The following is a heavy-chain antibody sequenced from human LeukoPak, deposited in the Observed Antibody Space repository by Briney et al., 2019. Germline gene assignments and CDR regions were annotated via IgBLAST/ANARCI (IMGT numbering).Heavy chain of an antibody. V-gene: IGHV3-23*01. Sequence: GGSLRLSCAASGFTFSSYAMSWVRQAPGKGPEWVSAISGSGGSTYYADSVKGRFTISRDNSKNTLYLQMNSLRAEDTAVYYCAKGGYCSSTSCSLYPFDYWGQGTLVTVSS. CDR2: ISGSGGST. J-gene: IGHJ4*02. D-gene: IGHD2-2*01. CDR1: GFTFSSYA. CDR3: AKGGYCSSTSCSLYPFDY.